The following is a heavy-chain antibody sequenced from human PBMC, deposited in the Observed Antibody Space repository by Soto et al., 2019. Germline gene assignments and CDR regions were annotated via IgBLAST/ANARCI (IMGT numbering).Heavy chain of an antibody. CDR3: AKDGLIAAAGTGIDY. CDR1: GFTFSSYG. J-gene: IGHJ4*02. D-gene: IGHD6-13*01. CDR2: ISYDGSNK. V-gene: IGHV3-30*18. Sequence: GGSLRLSCAASGFTFSSYGMHWVRQAPGKGLEWVAVISYDGSNKYYADSVKGRFTISRDNSKNTLYLQMNSLRAEDTAVYYCAKDGLIAAAGTGIDYWGQGTLVTVSS.